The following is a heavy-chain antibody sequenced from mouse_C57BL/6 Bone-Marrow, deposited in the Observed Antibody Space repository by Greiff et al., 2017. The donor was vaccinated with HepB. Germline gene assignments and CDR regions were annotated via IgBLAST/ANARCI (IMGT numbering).Heavy chain of an antibody. V-gene: IGHV1-69*01. Sequence: QVQLQQSGAELVMPGASVKLSCKASGYTFTSYWMHWVKQRPGQGLEWIGEIDPSDSYTNYNQKFKGKSTLTVDKSSSTAYMQLSSLTSEDSAVYYCARGGYYDYDVDYWGQGITLTVSS. D-gene: IGHD2-4*01. J-gene: IGHJ2*01. CDR3: ARGGYYDYDVDY. CDR2: IDPSDSYT. CDR1: GYTFTSYW.